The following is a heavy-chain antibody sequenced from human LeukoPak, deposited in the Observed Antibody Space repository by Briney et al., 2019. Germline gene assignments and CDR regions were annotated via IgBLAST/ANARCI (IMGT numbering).Heavy chain of an antibody. V-gene: IGHV4-39*07. D-gene: IGHD3-10*01. CDR1: DGSISSDIYY. J-gene: IGHJ6*02. CDR2: IYYSGSS. Sequence: KPSETLSLTCTVPDGSISSDIYYWGWIRQPPGKGLEWIGSIYYSGSSYYNPSLKSRVTVSVDTSKHQFSLKLTSVTAADTAVYYCARVLYGSGSYNYYYYYGMDVWGQGTTVTVSS. CDR3: ARVLYGSGSYNYYYYYGMDV.